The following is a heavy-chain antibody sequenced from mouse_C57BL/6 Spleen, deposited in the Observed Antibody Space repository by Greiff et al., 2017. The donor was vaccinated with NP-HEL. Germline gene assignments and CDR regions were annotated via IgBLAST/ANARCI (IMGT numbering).Heavy chain of an antibody. CDR2: INPNNGGT. D-gene: IGHD1-1*01. CDR3: ARDNCDSSGDAMDY. Sequence: EVQLQQSGPELVKPGASVKIPCKASGYTFTDYNMDWVKQSHGQSLEWIGDINPNNGGTIYNQKFKGKATLTVDKSSSTAYMALRSLTSEDTAVYYCARDNCDSSGDAMDYWGQGTSVTVSS. CDR1: GYTFTDYN. V-gene: IGHV1-18*01. J-gene: IGHJ4*01.